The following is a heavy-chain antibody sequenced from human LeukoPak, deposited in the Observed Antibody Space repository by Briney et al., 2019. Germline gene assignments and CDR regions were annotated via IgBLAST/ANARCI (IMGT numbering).Heavy chain of an antibody. CDR2: INPRGGST. D-gene: IGHD3-10*01. CDR3: ARDLGFGDLSPTY. Sequence: GASVKVSCKASGYTFTSYYMHWVRQAPGQGLEWMGVINPRGGSTSYAQKFQGRVTMTRDTSTYTLYMELSSLRSEDTAVYYCARDLGFGDLSPTYWAREPLVSVSS. J-gene: IGHJ4*02. CDR1: GYTFTSYY. V-gene: IGHV1-46*01.